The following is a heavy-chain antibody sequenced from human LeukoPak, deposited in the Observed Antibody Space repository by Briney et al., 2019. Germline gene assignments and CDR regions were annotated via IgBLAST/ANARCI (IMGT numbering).Heavy chain of an antibody. CDR3: AKDHRGSGSCFGY. CDR1: GFTFDDYG. V-gene: IGHV3-20*04. J-gene: IGHJ4*02. D-gene: IGHD3-10*01. Sequence: GGSLRLSCAASGFTFDDYGMSWVRQAPGKGLEWVSGINWNGGSTGYADSVKGRFTISRDNSKNTLFLQMNSLRAEDTAVYYCAKDHRGSGSCFGYWGQGTLVTVSS. CDR2: INWNGGST.